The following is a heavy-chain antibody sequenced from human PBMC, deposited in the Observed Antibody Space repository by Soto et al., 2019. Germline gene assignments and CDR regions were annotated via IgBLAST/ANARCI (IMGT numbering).Heavy chain of an antibody. Sequence: ASVKVSCKVSGYTFTDNYIRWVQQVPGKGLEWMGLVDPEDGQTAYAEKFQGRVTLSADTSTDTAYMQLSGLKSEDTAVYYCAIRRAYRNSWYYCDSWGQGTMVTVSS. J-gene: IGHJ4*02. CDR3: AIRRAYRNSWYYCDS. CDR1: GYTFTDNY. V-gene: IGHV1-69-2*01. CDR2: VDPEDGQT. D-gene: IGHD1-7*01.